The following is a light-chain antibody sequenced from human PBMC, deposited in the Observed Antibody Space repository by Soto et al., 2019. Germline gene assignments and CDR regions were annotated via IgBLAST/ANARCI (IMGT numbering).Light chain of an antibody. Sequence: EIVMTQSPATLSVSPGERATLSCRASQSISNNLAWYHQRPGQAPRLLIYGASTRATGIPARFSSSRSGTEFTLTISSLQSEDFAVYYCQQYNNWWTFGQGTRVEIK. V-gene: IGKV3-15*01. CDR1: QSISNN. CDR2: GAS. CDR3: QQYNNWWT. J-gene: IGKJ1*01.